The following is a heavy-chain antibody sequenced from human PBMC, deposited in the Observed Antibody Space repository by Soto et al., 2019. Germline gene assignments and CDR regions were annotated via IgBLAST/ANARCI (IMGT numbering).Heavy chain of an antibody. Sequence: QVQLVQSGAEVKKPGSSVKVSCKASGGTFSSYAISWVRQAPGQGLEWMGGIIPIFGTANYAQKFQGRVTITADESTSTAYVERRSLRSADRAVYYGGRGGWAGIVVVGSFDYWGQGTLVTVSS. CDR1: GGTFSSYA. CDR2: IIPIFGTA. D-gene: IGHD2-15*01. V-gene: IGHV1-69*01. J-gene: IGHJ4*02. CDR3: GRGGWAGIVVVGSFDY.